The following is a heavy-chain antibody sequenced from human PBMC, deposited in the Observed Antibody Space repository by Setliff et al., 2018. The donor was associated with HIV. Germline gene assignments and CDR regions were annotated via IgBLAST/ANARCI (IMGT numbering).Heavy chain of an antibody. V-gene: IGHV6-1*01. CDR3: ARSITTAGTVFDY. CDR1: GASVSNYSAA. CDR2: TFHRSKWYS. Sequence: SQTLSLTCAISGASVSNYSAAWNWTRQSPSRGLEWLGRTFHRSKWYSDYAESVRSRITINPDTSKNQLSLQLHSVTPEDTAVCYCARSITTAGTVFDYWGQGTLVTVSS. J-gene: IGHJ4*02. D-gene: IGHD6-13*01.